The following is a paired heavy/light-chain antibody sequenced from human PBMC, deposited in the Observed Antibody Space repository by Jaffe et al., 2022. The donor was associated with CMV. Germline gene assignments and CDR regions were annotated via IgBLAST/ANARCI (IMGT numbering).Light chain of an antibody. J-gene: IGKJ1*01. CDR3: QQYNSYSPA. CDR2: KAS. V-gene: IGKV1-5*03. Sequence: DIQMTQSPSTLSASVGDRVTITCRASQSISSWLAWYQQKPGKAPKLLIYKASSLESGVPSRFSGSGSGTEFTLTISSLQPDDFATYYCQQYNSYSPAFGQGTKVEIK. CDR1: QSISSW.
Heavy chain of an antibody. CDR3: ARAARSDDYVWGSYRYTDAFDI. CDR1: GFTFSDYY. Sequence: QVQLVESGGGLVKPGGSLRLSCAASGFTFSDYYMSWIRQAPGKGLEWVSYISSSGSTIYYADSVKGRFTISRDNAKNSLYLQMNSLRAEDTAVYYCARAARSDDYVWGSYRYTDAFDIWGQGTMVTVSS. V-gene: IGHV3-11*01. J-gene: IGHJ3*02. CDR2: ISSSGSTI. D-gene: IGHD3-16*02.